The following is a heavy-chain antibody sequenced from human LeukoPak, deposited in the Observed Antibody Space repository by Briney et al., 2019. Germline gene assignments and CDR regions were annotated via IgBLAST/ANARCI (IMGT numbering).Heavy chain of an antibody. Sequence: QAGGSLRLSCAASGFEFNIYGMNWVRQAPGKGLEWVSYISSSGSTIYYADSVKGRFTISRDNAKNSLYLQMNSLRAEDTAVYYCAELGITMIGGVWGKGTTVTISS. V-gene: IGHV3-48*04. CDR3: AELGITMIGGV. CDR1: GFEFNIYG. J-gene: IGHJ6*04. D-gene: IGHD3-10*02. CDR2: ISSSGSTI.